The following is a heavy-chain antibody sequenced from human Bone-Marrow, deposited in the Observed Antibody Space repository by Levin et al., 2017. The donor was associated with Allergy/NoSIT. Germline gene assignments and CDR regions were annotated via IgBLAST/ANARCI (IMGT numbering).Heavy chain of an antibody. CDR3: SREGSGYYSRHYYYMDV. J-gene: IGHJ6*03. CDR2: ISRGGSTM. D-gene: IGHD3-3*01. CDR1: GFTFSNYE. Sequence: AGGSLRLSCAASGFTFSNYEMNWVRQAPGKGLEWISYISRGGSTMYYADSVRGRFTISRDDANNSLFLQMKSLRAEDTAVYYCSREGSGYYSRHYYYMDVWGKGTTVTVSS. V-gene: IGHV3-48*03.